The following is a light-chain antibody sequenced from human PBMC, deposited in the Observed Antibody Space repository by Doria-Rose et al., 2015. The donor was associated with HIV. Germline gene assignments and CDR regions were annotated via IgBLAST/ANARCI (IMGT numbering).Light chain of an antibody. J-gene: IGKJ1*01. CDR2: DGS. Sequence: EIVMTQFPGTLSLSPGERATLSCRASQSFSSTYLAWYQQKPGQAHSLLIYDGSTRATGISDRFSASGSGTDFTLTINRLEPEDFALYYCHQYGTSWTFGQGTKVEI. CDR3: HQYGTSWT. CDR1: QSFSSTY. V-gene: IGKV3-20*01.